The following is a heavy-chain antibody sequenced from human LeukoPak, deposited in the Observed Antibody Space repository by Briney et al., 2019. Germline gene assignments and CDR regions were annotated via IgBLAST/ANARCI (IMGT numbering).Heavy chain of an antibody. V-gene: IGHV1-2*02. J-gene: IGHJ4*02. D-gene: IGHD3-10*01. CDR3: ARELFGFGETYFDY. Sequence: ASVKVSCKASGYTFTGYYMHWVRQAPGQGLEWMGWINPNSGGTNYAQKFQGRVTMTRDTSISTAYMELSRLRSDDTAVYYCARELFGFGETYFDYWGQGTLVTVSS. CDR2: INPNSGGT. CDR1: GYTFTGYY.